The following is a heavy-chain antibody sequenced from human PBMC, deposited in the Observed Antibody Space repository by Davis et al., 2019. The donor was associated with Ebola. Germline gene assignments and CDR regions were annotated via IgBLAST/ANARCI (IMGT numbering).Heavy chain of an antibody. CDR3: ARARSSGWYNWFDP. Sequence: ASVKVSCKASGYTFTSYGISWVRQAPGQGLEWMGWISAYNGNTNYAQKLQGRVTMTTDTSTSTAYMELRSRRSDDTAVYYCARARSSGWYNWFDPWGQGTLVTVSS. CDR1: GYTFTSYG. V-gene: IGHV1-18*01. CDR2: ISAYNGNT. J-gene: IGHJ5*02. D-gene: IGHD6-19*01.